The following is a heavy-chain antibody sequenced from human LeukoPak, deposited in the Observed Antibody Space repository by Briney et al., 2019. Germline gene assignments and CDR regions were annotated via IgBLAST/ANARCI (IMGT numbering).Heavy chain of an antibody. CDR3: ARGLYCSSTSCDYHWFDP. Sequence: SETLSLTCAVYGGSFSGYYWSWIRQPPGKGLEWIGEINHSGSTNYNPSLKSRVTISVDTSKNQFSLKLSSVTAADTAVYYCARGLYCSSTSCDYHWFDPWGQGTWSPSPQ. J-gene: IGHJ5*02. CDR2: INHSGST. CDR1: GGSFSGYY. D-gene: IGHD2-2*01. V-gene: IGHV4-34*01.